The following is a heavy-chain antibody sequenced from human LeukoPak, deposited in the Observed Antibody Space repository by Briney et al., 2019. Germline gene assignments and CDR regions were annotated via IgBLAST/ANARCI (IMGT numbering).Heavy chain of an antibody. J-gene: IGHJ4*02. V-gene: IGHV3-74*01. D-gene: IGHD1-26*01. CDR3: ARGRGGSYHY. CDR1: GFTFSNDW. CDR2: INTDGSTT. Sequence: PGGSLRLSCAASGFTFSNDWMHWVRQAPGKGLVWVSRINTDGSTTTYADSVKGRFTISRDNAKNTLYLQMNSLRVEDTAVYYCARGRGGSYHYWGQGTPVTVSS.